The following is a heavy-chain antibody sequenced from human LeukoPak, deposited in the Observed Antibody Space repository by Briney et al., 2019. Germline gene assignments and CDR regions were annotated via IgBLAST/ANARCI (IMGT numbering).Heavy chain of an antibody. CDR1: GGTFSSYA. CDR2: INMNTGDP. CDR3: ARDAGPTDFDS. Sequence: GASVKVSCKASGGTFSSYAISWVRQAPGQGLEWMGWINMNTGDPRYARGFTGRFVFSLDTSVSTAYLQINSLKAEDTAVYYCARDAGPTDFDSWGQGTLVIVSS. V-gene: IGHV7-4-1*02. J-gene: IGHJ4*02.